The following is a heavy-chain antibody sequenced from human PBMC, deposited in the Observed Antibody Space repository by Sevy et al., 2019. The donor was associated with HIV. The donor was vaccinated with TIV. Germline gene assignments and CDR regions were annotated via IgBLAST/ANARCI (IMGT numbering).Heavy chain of an antibody. V-gene: IGHV1-69*13. CDR2: IIPIFGTA. CDR1: GGTFSSYA. CDR3: ARVLRYFDWLLYPGHYYYYGMDV. D-gene: IGHD3-9*01. Sequence: ASVKVSCKASGGTFSSYAISWVRQAPGQGLEWMGGIIPIFGTANYAQKFQGRVTITADESTGTTYMELGSLRSEDTAVYYCARVLRYFDWLLYPGHYYYYGMDVWGQGTTVTVSS. J-gene: IGHJ6*02.